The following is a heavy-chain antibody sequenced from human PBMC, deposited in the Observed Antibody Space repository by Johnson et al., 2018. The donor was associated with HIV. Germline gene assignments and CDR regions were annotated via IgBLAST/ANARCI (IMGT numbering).Heavy chain of an antibody. J-gene: IGHJ3*02. CDR3: TKAPRFCSGGRCYDAFDI. Sequence: EVQLVESGGGVVQPGRSLRLSCAASGFTFSSYAMHWVRQAPGKGLEWVSGISWNSGNIDYADSVKGRFTISRDNGNNSLYLQLSSLRAEDTALYFCTKAPRFCSGGRCYDAFDIWGQGTMVTVSS. D-gene: IGHD2-15*01. V-gene: IGHV3-9*01. CDR2: ISWNSGNI. CDR1: GFTFSSYA.